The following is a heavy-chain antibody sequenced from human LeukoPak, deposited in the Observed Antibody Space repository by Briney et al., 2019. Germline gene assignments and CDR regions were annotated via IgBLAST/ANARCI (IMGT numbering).Heavy chain of an antibody. CDR2: IDTDSTYI. V-gene: IGHV3-21*04. CDR1: GFTFSNYD. Sequence: GGSLRLPCAASGFTFSNYDMNWVRQSPGKGLEWVSSIDTDSTYIHYSDSVKGRFTISRDNSKNTLYLQMNSLRAEDTAVYYCARRPHGMDVWGQGTTVTVSS. CDR3: ARRPHGMDV. J-gene: IGHJ6*02.